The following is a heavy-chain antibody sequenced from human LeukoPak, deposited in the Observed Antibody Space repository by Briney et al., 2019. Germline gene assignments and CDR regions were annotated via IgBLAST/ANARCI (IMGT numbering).Heavy chain of an antibody. V-gene: IGHV4-59*01. CDR1: GGSISSYY. CDR3: ARVEYSSGWLAIDY. J-gene: IGHJ4*02. Sequence: PSGTLSLTCTVSGGSISSYYLSWLRQPPGKGLEWVGSIYYSGSTNYNPSFKSRVTISVDTSKTQFSLKLSSVTAADTAVYYCARVEYSSGWLAIDYWGQETLVTVSS. D-gene: IGHD6-19*01. CDR2: IYYSGST.